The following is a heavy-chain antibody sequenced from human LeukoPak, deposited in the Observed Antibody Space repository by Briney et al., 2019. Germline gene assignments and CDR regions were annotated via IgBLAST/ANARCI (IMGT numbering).Heavy chain of an antibody. CDR1: GGIFSSYA. D-gene: IGHD6-6*01. CDR2: IIPIFGTA. CDR3: ASKLSSSSAADY. Sequence: SVKVSCKASGGIFSSYAISWVRQAPGQGLEWMGGIIPIFGTANYAQKFQGRVTITADESTSTAYMELSSLRSEGTAVYYCASKLSSSSAADYWGQGTLVTVSS. V-gene: IGHV1-69*01. J-gene: IGHJ4*02.